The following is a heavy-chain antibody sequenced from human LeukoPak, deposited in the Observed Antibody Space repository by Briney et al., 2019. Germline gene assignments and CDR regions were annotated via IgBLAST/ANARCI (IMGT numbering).Heavy chain of an antibody. Sequence: GGSLRLSCAASGFTVSSNYMSWVRQAPGKGLECVSVIYSGGSTYYADSVKGRFTISRDNSKNTLYLQMNSLRAEDTAVYYCARVSAAGPPRNDYWGQGTLVTVSS. V-gene: IGHV3-53*01. CDR3: ARVSAAGPPRNDY. J-gene: IGHJ4*02. CDR2: IYSGGST. D-gene: IGHD6-13*01. CDR1: GFTVSSNY.